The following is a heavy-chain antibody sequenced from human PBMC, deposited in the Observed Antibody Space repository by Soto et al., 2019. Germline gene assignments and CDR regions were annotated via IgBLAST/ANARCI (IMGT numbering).Heavy chain of an antibody. D-gene: IGHD6-19*01. CDR1: GGSISSYY. Sequence: SETLSLTCTVSGGSISSYYWSWIRQPPGKGLEWIGYIYYSGSTNYNPSLKSRVTISVDTSKNQFSLKLSSVTAADTAVYYCARGVAGTRNYYYYYYIDVWGKGTTVTVSS. CDR3: ARGVAGTRNYYYYYYIDV. CDR2: IYYSGST. V-gene: IGHV4-59*01. J-gene: IGHJ6*03.